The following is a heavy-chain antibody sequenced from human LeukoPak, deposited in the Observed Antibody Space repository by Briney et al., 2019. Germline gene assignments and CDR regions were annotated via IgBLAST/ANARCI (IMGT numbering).Heavy chain of an antibody. D-gene: IGHD6-19*01. CDR2: ITWNSGSI. V-gene: IGHV3-9*01. J-gene: IGHJ4*02. CDR1: GFTFDDYA. Sequence: PGGSLRLSCAASGFTFDDYAMHWVRQAPGKGLEWVSGITWNSGSIVYADSVKGRFTISRDNAKNSLYLQMNSLRAEDTALYFCAKDCRPVAGTCALEYWGQGTLVTVSS. CDR3: AKDCRPVAGTCALEY.